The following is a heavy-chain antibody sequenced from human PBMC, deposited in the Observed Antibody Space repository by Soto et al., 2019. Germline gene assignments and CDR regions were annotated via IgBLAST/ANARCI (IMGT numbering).Heavy chain of an antibody. V-gene: IGHV3-48*03. CDR2: ISSSGSTI. CDR3: ARYMGVLPAADDY. J-gene: IGHJ4*02. Sequence: GLSLRLSCAASGFTFSSYDMNWVLQAPGKGLEWVSYISSSGSTIYYADSVKGRFTISRDNAKNSLYLRMNRLRAEDTAVYYCARYMGVLPAADDYWRQGTLVTVSS. D-gene: IGHD2-2*01. CDR1: GFTFSSYD.